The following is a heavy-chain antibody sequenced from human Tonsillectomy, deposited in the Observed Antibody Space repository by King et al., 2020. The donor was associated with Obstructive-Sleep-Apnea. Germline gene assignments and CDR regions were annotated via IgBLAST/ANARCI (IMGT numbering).Heavy chain of an antibody. CDR3: AGNLGVAARPDNWFDP. CDR2: IHYSGNT. V-gene: IGHV4-59*01. D-gene: IGHD6-6*01. Sequence: VQLQESGPRLVKPSETLSLTCTVSGGSFRSYYWSWIRQSPGKGLEWIGYIHYSGNTNYNPSLKSRVTMSVDTSKNQFSLRLSSLTPADTAVYYCAGNLGVAARPDNWFDPWGQGTLVSVSS. CDR1: GGSFRSYY. J-gene: IGHJ5*02.